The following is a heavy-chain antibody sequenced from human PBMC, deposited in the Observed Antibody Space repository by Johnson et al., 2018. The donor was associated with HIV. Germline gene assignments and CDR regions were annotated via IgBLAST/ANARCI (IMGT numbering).Heavy chain of an antibody. CDR2: ISYDGGNK. CDR1: GFTFSSYG. Sequence: QVQLVESGGGVVQPGRSLRLSCAASGFTFSSYGMHWVRQAPGKGLEWVAVISYDGGNKYYADSVKGRFTISSDNSKDTLYLQMNSLRAEDTAVYYCARAPDYYDSSGYGRWDAFDIWGQGTMVTVSS. V-gene: IGHV3-30*19. CDR3: ARAPDYYDSSGYGRWDAFDI. D-gene: IGHD3-22*01. J-gene: IGHJ3*02.